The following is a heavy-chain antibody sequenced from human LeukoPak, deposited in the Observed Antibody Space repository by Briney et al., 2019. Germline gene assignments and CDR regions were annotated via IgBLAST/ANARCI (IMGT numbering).Heavy chain of an antibody. CDR2: ISGDGGST. Sequence: PEGSLRLSCAASGFTFDDYARHWVRQAPGKGLEWISLISGDGGSTYYADSVKGRFTISRDNSKNSLYLQMNSLRTEDAALYYCAKDYDFWSGYYGGFDYWGQGTLVTVSS. J-gene: IGHJ4*02. D-gene: IGHD3-3*01. CDR3: AKDYDFWSGYYGGFDY. CDR1: GFTFDDYA. V-gene: IGHV3-43*02.